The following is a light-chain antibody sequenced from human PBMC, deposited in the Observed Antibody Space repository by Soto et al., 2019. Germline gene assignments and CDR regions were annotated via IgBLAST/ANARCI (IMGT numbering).Light chain of an antibody. Sequence: QSVLTQPPSASWSPGQSVTISCTGTSSDVGGYHYVSWYQQHPGKAPKLMIHEVTKRPSGVPDRFSGSKSGNTASLTVSGLQGEDEADYYCSSYAGSNNLVFGGGTKLTVL. J-gene: IGLJ2*01. CDR2: EVT. CDR3: SSYAGSNNLV. CDR1: SSDVGGYHY. V-gene: IGLV2-8*01.